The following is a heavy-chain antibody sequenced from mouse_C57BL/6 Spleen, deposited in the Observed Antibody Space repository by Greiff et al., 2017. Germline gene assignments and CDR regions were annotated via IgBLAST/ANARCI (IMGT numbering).Heavy chain of an antibody. CDR2: INPYNGGT. CDR1: GYTFTDYY. J-gene: IGHJ2*01. Sequence: EVKLQESGPVLVKPGASVKMSCKASGYTFTDYYMNWVKQSHGKSLEWIGVINPYNGGTSYNQKFKGKATLTVYKSYSTAYMELNSLTSEDSAVYYCARRWDGYWGQGTTLTVSS. D-gene: IGHD4-1*01. V-gene: IGHV1-19*01. CDR3: ARRWDGY.